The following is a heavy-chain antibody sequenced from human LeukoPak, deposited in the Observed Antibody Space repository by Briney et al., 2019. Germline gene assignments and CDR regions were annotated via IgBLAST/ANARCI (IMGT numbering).Heavy chain of an antibody. CDR2: ISYDGSNK. Sequence: GGSLRLSCAASGFTFSSYAMHWVRQAPGKGLEWVAVISYDGSNKYYADSVKGRFTISRDNAKNSLYLQMNSLRAEDTAVYYCARGSDDILTGYYFDYWGQGTLVTVSS. D-gene: IGHD3-9*01. CDR1: GFTFSSYA. V-gene: IGHV3-30-3*01. CDR3: ARGSDDILTGYYFDY. J-gene: IGHJ4*02.